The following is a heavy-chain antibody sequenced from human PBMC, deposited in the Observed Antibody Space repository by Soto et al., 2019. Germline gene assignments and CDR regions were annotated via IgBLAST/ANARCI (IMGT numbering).Heavy chain of an antibody. V-gene: IGHV2-5*01. J-gene: IGHJ6*02. CDR2: IYWNDDK. D-gene: IGHD2-2*01. CDR3: AHSYFLGYCSSTSCYAHYYYGMDV. CDR1: GFSLSTSGVG. Sequence: SGPTLVNPTQTLTLTCTFSGFSLSTSGVGVGWIRQPPGKALEWLALIYWNDDKRYSPSLKSRLTITKDTSKNQVVLTMTNMDPVDTATYYCAHSYFLGYCSSTSCYAHYYYGMDVWGQGTTVPVSS.